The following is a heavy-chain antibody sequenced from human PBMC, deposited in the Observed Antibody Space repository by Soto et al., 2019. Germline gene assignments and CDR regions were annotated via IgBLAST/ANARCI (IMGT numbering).Heavy chain of an antibody. Sequence: ASVKVSCKASGGTFSSYTISWVRQAPGQGLEWMGRIISILGIANYAQKFQGRVTITADKSTSTAYMELSSLRSEDTAVYYCARSAPPNYDFWSGYSLDAFDIWGQGTMVTVSS. D-gene: IGHD3-3*01. V-gene: IGHV1-69*02. J-gene: IGHJ3*02. CDR3: ARSAPPNYDFWSGYSLDAFDI. CDR1: GGTFSSYT. CDR2: IISILGIA.